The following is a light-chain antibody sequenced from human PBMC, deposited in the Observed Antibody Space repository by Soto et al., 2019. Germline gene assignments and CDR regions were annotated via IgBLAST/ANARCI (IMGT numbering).Light chain of an antibody. J-gene: IGKJ4*01. V-gene: IGKV3-15*01. CDR1: QNIRGN. Sequence: EIVMTQSPATLSVSPGGRFTLSCRAIQNIRGNLAWYQQKPGHPPTLLVSDASARARNIPARFNGSGSGTEFTLAISSLQSEDFALYYCHQYNTWPLTFGGGTKVDIK. CDR3: HQYNTWPLT. CDR2: DAS.